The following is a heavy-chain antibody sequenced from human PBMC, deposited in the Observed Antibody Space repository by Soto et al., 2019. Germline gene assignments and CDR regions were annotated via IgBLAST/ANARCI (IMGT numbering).Heavy chain of an antibody. V-gene: IGHV4-30-2*01. CDR1: GDSYSISTYS. D-gene: IGHD6-19*01. J-gene: IGHJ5*02. CDR2: IYQSGVT. CDR3: AGMPYTSGLRFDP. Sequence: TLSLTCNMSGDSYSISTYSWSWIRQPPGKALQWIGSIYQSGVTSYNPSLASRVSISLDRSNNQCSLKLKSVTAADTAVYFCAGMPYTSGLRFDPWGPGTLVTVSS.